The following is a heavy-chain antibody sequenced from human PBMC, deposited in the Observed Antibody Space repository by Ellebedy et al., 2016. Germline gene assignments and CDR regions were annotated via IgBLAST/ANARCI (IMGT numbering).Heavy chain of an antibody. CDR1: GYTFTGYY. J-gene: IGHJ4*02. CDR3: AREAIRYHNYFDY. CDR2: INPNSGGT. V-gene: IGHV1-2*02. D-gene: IGHD1-14*01. Sequence: ASVKVSCXASGYTFTGYYMHWVRQAPGQGLEWMGWINPNSGGTNYAQKFQGRVTMTRDTSISTAYMELSRLRSDDTAVYYCAREAIRYHNYFDYWGQGTLVTVSS.